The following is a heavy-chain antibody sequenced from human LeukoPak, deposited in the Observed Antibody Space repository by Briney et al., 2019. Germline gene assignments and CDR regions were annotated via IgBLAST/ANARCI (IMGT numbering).Heavy chain of an antibody. CDR2: LSKSGNT. V-gene: IGHV4-59*01. D-gene: IGHD3-9*01. CDR3: ARARYVNSFYAFDI. J-gene: IGHJ3*02. CDR1: GGSISSYY. Sequence: SETLSLTCTVSGGSISSYYWSWIRLPPGKGLEWIGYLSKSGNTNCSPSLKSRVTIFGDTSKNQFFLKLSSVTAADTAVYYCARARYVNSFYAFDIWGQGTLVTVSS.